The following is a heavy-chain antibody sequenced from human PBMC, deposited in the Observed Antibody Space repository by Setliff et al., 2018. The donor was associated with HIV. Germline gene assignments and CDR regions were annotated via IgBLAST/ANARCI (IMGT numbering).Heavy chain of an antibody. J-gene: IGHJ4*02. CDR1: GCSISTSSYY. CDR3: ARGVHCTSTTCYPSFYFDY. D-gene: IGHD2-2*01. Sequence: SETLSLTCTVSGCSISTSSYYWGWIRQPPGKGLEWIGSVHYRGNTLYSTYHNPSLKSRVTMSVDTSKNQVSLKLTSVTAEDTAVFYCARGVHCTSTTCYPSFYFDYWGQGIMVTVSS. V-gene: IGHV4-39*07. CDR2: VHYRGNTLYST.